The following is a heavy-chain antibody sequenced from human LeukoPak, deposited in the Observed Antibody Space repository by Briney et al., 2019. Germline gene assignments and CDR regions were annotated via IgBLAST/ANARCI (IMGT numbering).Heavy chain of an antibody. CDR2: IYSGGST. CDR1: GFTVSSNY. Sequence: GGSLRLFCAASGFTVSSNYMSWVRQAPGKGLEWVSVIYSGGSTYYADSVKGRFTISRDNSKNTLYLQMNSLRAEDTAVYYCARDYDRYYMDVWGKGTTVTVSS. D-gene: IGHD3-3*01. CDR3: ARDYDRYYMDV. V-gene: IGHV3-66*01. J-gene: IGHJ6*03.